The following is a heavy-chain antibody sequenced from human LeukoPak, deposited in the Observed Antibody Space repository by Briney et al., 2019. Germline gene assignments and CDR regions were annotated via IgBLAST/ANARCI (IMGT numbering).Heavy chain of an antibody. V-gene: IGHV1-18*01. CDR3: ARGSRGSYAYYAFDI. J-gene: IGHJ3*02. CDR1: GYTFTSYG. CDR2: ISAYNGNT. Sequence: GASVKVSCKASGYTFTSYGISWVRQAPGQGLEWMGWISAYNGNTDYAQKLQGRVTMTTDTSTSTAYMELRSLRSDDTAVYYCARGSRGSYAYYAFDIWGQGTMVTVSS. D-gene: IGHD3-16*01.